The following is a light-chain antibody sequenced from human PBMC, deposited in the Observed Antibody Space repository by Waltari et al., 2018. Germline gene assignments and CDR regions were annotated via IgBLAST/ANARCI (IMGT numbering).Light chain of an antibody. CDR3: AAWDDSLSCYV. J-gene: IGLJ1*01. CDR1: SANIGSNP. CDR2: NNS. V-gene: IGLV1-44*01. Sequence: QSVLTPPPSASGTPGQRATISCSGSSANIGSNPVNWSQQLPGTAPNHLIDNNSQRPAGVPDLFSGSKSCPSASLAISGLLSDDEAEYYCAAWDDSLSCYVFGTGTNVSVL.